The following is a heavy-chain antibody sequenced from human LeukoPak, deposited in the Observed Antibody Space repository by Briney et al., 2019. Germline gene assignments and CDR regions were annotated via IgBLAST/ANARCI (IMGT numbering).Heavy chain of an antibody. Sequence: PSETRSLTCTVSGYSISSGYYWGWIRQPPGKGLEWIGSIYHSGSTYYNPSLKSRVTISVDTSKNQFSLKLSSVTAADTAVYFCASDPKFADYLVCSWGQGTLGTGPS. D-gene: IGHD4-11*01. J-gene: IGHJ4*02. CDR2: IYHSGST. CDR1: GYSISSGYY. CDR3: ASDPKFADYLVCS. V-gene: IGHV4-38-2*02.